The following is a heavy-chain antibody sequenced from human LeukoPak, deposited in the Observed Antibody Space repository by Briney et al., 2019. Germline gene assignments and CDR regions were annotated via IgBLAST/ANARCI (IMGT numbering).Heavy chain of an antibody. CDR1: GFTFGNYI. CDR2: IRSKAYGGTT. Sequence: GGSLRLSCTASGFTFGNYIMSWVRQAPGKGLEWVGFIRSKAYGGTTEYAASVKGRFTISRDDSKSIAYLQMNSLKTEDTAVYYCTTYSSGSCPFWGQGTLVTVSS. J-gene: IGHJ4*02. CDR3: TTYSSGSCPF. D-gene: IGHD6-19*01. V-gene: IGHV3-49*04.